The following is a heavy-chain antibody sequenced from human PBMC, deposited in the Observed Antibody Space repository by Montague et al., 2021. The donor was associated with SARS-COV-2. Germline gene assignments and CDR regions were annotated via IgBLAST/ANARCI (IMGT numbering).Heavy chain of an antibody. CDR1: GFTFSSYW. J-gene: IGHJ6*02. D-gene: IGHD3-3*01. V-gene: IGHV3-74*01. CDR3: ARVYYDFWSGSTANWYYGMDV. CDR2: INSDGSST. Sequence: SLRLSCAASGFTFSSYWMHWVRQAPGKGLVWVSRINSDGSSTSYXDSXKGRFTISRDNAKNTLYLQMNSLRAEDTAVYYCARVYYDFWSGSTANWYYGMDVWGQGTTVTVSS.